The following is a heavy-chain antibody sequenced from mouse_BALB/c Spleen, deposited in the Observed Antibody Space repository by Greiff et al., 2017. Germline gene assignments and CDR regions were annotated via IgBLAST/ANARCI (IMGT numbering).Heavy chain of an antibody. CDR3: VLWYDGLFAY. D-gene: IGHD2-1*01. Sequence: DVKLVESGGGLVQPGGSLRLSCATSGFTFTDYYMSWVRQPPGKALEWLGFIRNKANGYTTEYSASVKGRFTISRDNSQSILYLQMNTLRAEDSATYYCVLWYDGLFAYWGQGTLVTVSA. CDR1: GFTFTDYY. CDR2: IRNKANGYTT. V-gene: IGHV7-3*02. J-gene: IGHJ3*01.